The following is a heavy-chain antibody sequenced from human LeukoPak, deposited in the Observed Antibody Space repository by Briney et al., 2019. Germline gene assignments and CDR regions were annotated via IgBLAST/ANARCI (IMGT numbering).Heavy chain of an antibody. D-gene: IGHD2-2*01. V-gene: IGHV1-8*01. Sequence: ASVKVSCKASGYTFTSYDINWVRKATGQGLEWMGWMNPNRGNTGYAQKFQGRVTMTRNTSISTAYMELSSLRSEDTAVYYCARGAPLQYCSSTSCHLGISDYWGQGTLVTVSS. CDR1: GYTFTSYD. CDR3: ARGAPLQYCSSTSCHLGISDY. J-gene: IGHJ4*02. CDR2: MNPNRGNT.